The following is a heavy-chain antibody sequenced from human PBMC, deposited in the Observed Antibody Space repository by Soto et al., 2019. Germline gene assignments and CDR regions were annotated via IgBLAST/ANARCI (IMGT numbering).Heavy chain of an antibody. V-gene: IGHV1-18*04. D-gene: IGHD1-1*01. CDR1: GYTFTTYG. Sequence: QVQLVLSGGEVRKPGASVKVSCKASGYTFTTYGISWVRQAPGQGLEWMGWISPYNGTTKYAEKFQGEMTMTTDTATSTAYMDLRSLRSDDTAVYYCARDGERDTGLNFYYYLHGMDAWGQGTRVTVSS. CDR3: ARDGERDTGLNFYYYLHGMDA. J-gene: IGHJ6*02. CDR2: ISPYNGTT.